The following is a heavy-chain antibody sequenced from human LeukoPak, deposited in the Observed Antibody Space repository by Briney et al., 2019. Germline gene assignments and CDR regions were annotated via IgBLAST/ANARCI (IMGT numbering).Heavy chain of an antibody. CDR2: ISYDGSNK. V-gene: IGHV3-30*18. CDR1: GFTFSSYG. D-gene: IGHD2-2*01. CDR3: AKGYCSGTSCYSGLD. Sequence: GGSLRLSCAASGFTFSSYGMHWVRQAPGKGLEWVAVISYDGSNKYYADSVKGRFTISRDNSKNTLSLQMNSLRPEDTAVYYCAKGYCSGTSCYSGLDWGQGTLVTVSS. J-gene: IGHJ4*02.